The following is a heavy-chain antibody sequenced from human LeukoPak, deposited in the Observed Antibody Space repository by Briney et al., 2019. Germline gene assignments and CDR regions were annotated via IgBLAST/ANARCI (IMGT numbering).Heavy chain of an antibody. Sequence: SETLSLTCTVSGGSISSGSYYWNWIRQPAGKGLEWIGRIYTSGSTNYNPSLKSRVTISVDTTKNQFSLKLSSVTAADTAVYYCEIASSGYESFDYWGQGTLVTVSS. J-gene: IGHJ4*02. CDR3: EIASSGYESFDY. CDR1: GGSISSGSYY. D-gene: IGHD5-12*01. V-gene: IGHV4-61*02. CDR2: IYTSGST.